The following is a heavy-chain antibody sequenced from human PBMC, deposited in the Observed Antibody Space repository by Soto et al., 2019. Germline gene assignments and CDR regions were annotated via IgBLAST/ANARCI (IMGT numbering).Heavy chain of an antibody. V-gene: IGHV3-30*03. D-gene: IGHD4-4*01. CDR1: GFTFSSYG. CDR3: ASYTRAFDI. Sequence: LGGSLRLSCAASGFTFSSYGMHWVRQAPGKGLEWVAVISYDGSNKYYADSVKGRFTISRDNAKNTLFLEMNSLRVDDTAVYYCASYTRAFDIWGRGTMVTVSS. J-gene: IGHJ3*02. CDR2: ISYDGSNK.